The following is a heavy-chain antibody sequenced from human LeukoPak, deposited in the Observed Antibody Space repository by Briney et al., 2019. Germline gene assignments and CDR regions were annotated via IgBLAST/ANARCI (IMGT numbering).Heavy chain of an antibody. CDR1: GYTFSDFY. CDR2: INPDSGAT. J-gene: IGHJ6*02. Sequence: SVKVSCKTSGYTFSDFYVHWVRQAPEQGLEWMGWINPDSGATNFAQKFQGRVTMTRDTSISTAYMELSRLRSGDTAVYYCARNGGAVAGTYYYYGMDVWGQGTTVTVSS. CDR3: ARNGGAVAGTYYYYGMDV. V-gene: IGHV1-2*02. D-gene: IGHD6-19*01.